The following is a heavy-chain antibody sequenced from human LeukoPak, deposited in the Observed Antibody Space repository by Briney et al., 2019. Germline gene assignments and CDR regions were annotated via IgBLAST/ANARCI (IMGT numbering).Heavy chain of an antibody. J-gene: IGHJ5*02. Sequence: ASVKVSCKASGYTFTSYYINWVRQAPGQGLEWMAIINLSGGNPRFAQKFQGRVTMTRDMSTSTGYMELNSLRSQDTVVYYCARELAYCGGECYSDDTWFDPWGHGTLVTVSS. V-gene: IGHV1-46*01. CDR1: GYTFTSYY. CDR3: ARELAYCGGECYSDDTWFDP. CDR2: INLSGGNP. D-gene: IGHD2-21*01.